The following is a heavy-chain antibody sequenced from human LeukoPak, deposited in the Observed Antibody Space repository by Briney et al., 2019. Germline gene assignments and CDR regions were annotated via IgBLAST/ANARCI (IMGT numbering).Heavy chain of an antibody. Sequence: GGSLRLSCAASGFTFSSYSMNWVRQAPGKGLEWVSYISSSSSTIYYADSVKGRFTISTDNAKNSLYLQMNSLIAEDTAVYYCARELHLIDYWGQGTLVTVSS. J-gene: IGHJ4*02. CDR1: GFTFSSYS. V-gene: IGHV3-48*01. CDR2: ISSSSSTI. D-gene: IGHD5-24*01. CDR3: ARELHLIDY.